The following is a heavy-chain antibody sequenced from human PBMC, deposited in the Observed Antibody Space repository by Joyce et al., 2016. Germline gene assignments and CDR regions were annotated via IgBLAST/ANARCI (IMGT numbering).Heavy chain of an antibody. CDR3: ARDPQNFGF. J-gene: IGHJ4*02. CDR2: ISHNVKT. D-gene: IGHD2/OR15-2a*01. V-gene: IGHV4-38-2*02. Sequence: VQLQESGPGLVKPSETLSLTCDVSGDSISSGSFYGGVRQAPGKGLEWLANISHNVKTYDNASLKSRVTISVDTSKNQLSLKLSSVTAADTAVYYCARDPQNFGFWGQGTLVIVSS. CDR1: GDSISSGSF.